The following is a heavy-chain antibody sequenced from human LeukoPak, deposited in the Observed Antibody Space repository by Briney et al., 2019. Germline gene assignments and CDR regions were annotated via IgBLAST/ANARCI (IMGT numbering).Heavy chain of an antibody. CDR1: GYTFSSYY. V-gene: IGHV1-46*01. Sequence: GASVKVSCKASGYTFSSYYIHWVRQAPGQGLEWMGIISPSGGSTSYAQKFQGRVTMTRGTSTSTVYMELSSLRSDDTAVFYCARETTVTSRFDYWGQGTLVTVSS. CDR3: ARETTVTSRFDY. J-gene: IGHJ4*02. D-gene: IGHD4-17*01. CDR2: ISPSGGST.